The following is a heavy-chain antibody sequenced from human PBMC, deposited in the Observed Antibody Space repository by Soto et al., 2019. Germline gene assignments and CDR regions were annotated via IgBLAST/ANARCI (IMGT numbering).Heavy chain of an antibody. V-gene: IGHV5-51*01. CDR1: GYKVSTWHNFTSYW. CDR2: IYPGDSDT. J-gene: IGHJ6*02. CDR3: ARHQFGEPLGVPNYYYGMDV. Sequence: PGESLKISCMGSGYKVSTWHNFTSYWIAWVRQMPGEGLEWMGIIYPGDSDTRYSPSFQGQVTISADKSINSVYLQWSSLKASDTAMYYCARHQFGEPLGVPNYYYGMDVWGQGTTVTV. D-gene: IGHD3-10*01.